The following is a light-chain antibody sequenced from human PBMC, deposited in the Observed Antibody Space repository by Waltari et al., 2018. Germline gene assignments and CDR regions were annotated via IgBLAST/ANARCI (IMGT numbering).Light chain of an antibody. CDR3: YSTDSSGDFRI. CDR2: EDR. V-gene: IGLV3-10*01. CDR1: ALPKKY. Sequence: SYELTQPPSVSVSPGQTARITCSGNALPKKYAYWYQQKSGQAPVLVIYEDRKRPSEIPERFSGSSSGPMATLTISGAQVEDEADYYCYSTDSSGDFRIFGGGTKLTVL. J-gene: IGLJ2*01.